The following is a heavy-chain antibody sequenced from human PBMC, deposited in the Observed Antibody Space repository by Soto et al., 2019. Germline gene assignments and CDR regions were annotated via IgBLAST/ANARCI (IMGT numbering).Heavy chain of an antibody. Sequence: GGSLRLSCAAPGFSVSSNYWSWVRQAPGKGLEWVSVIFTAGSTYYSDSVKGRFTISRDNSKNTPYLQMNSLRAEDTAVYYCVRSDSSGWPDAFDIWGQGTMVTV. CDR2: IFTAGST. CDR1: GFSVSSNY. D-gene: IGHD6-19*01. V-gene: IGHV3-53*01. CDR3: VRSDSSGWPDAFDI. J-gene: IGHJ3*02.